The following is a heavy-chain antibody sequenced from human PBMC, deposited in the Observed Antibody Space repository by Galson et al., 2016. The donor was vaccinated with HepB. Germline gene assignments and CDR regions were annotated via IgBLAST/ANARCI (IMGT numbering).Heavy chain of an antibody. CDR3: AKEGRLGDGLDV. CDR1: GFTFRSYG. D-gene: IGHD3-10*01. V-gene: IGHV3-23*01. Sequence: SLRLSCAGSGFTFRSYGMNWVRQAPGKGLEWVSGISGSGGGAYYGDSVKGRFTISRDNSKNTLHLQINSLRAEDTAVYYCAKEGRLGDGLDVWGQGTTVTVSS. J-gene: IGHJ6*02. CDR2: ISGSGGGA.